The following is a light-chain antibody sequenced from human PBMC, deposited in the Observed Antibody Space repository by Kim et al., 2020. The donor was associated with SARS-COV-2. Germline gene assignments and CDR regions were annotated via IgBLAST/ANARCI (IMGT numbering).Light chain of an antibody. CDR1: QSVITN. V-gene: IGKV3D-15*01. J-gene: IGKJ5*01. Sequence: APPGKPPPLSCTASQSVITNLAWYQQQPGQAPRLLIYGASTRATGIPARFSGSGSGTEFTLTISSLQSEDFAVYYCQQYNTWLITFGQGTRLEIK. CDR3: QQYNTWLIT. CDR2: GAS.